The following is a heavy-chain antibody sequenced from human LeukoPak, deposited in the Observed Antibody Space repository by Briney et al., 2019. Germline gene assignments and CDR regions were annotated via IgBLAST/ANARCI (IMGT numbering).Heavy chain of an antibody. Sequence: PSETLSLTCAVYGGSFSGYYWSWIRQPPGKGLEWIGEINHSGSTNYNPSLKSRVTISVDTSKNQFSLKLSSVTAADTAVYYCARADTAMVLRGGYLDPWGQGTLVTVSS. D-gene: IGHD5-18*01. CDR1: GGSFSGYY. CDR2: INHSGST. V-gene: IGHV4-34*01. CDR3: ARADTAMVLRGGYLDP. J-gene: IGHJ5*02.